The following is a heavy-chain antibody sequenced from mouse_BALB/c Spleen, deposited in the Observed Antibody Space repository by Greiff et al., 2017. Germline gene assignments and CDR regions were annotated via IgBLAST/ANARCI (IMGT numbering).Heavy chain of an antibody. D-gene: IGHD3-3*01. Sequence: EVKLQESGGGLVKLGGSLKLSCAASGFTFSSYYMSWVRQTPEKRLELVAAINSNGGSTYYPDTVKGRFTISRDNAKNTLYLQMSSLKSEDTALYYCARLRAGRGYFDVWGAGTTVTVSS. J-gene: IGHJ1*01. CDR1: GFTFSSYY. CDR2: INSNGGST. CDR3: ARLRAGRGYFDV. V-gene: IGHV5-6-2*01.